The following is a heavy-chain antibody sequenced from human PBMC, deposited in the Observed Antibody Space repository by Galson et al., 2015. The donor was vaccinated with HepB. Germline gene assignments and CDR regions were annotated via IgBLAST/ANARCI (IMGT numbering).Heavy chain of an antibody. CDR1: GFTFSNAW. V-gene: IGHV3-15*01. D-gene: IGHD5-18*01. CDR3: TTGAFLFGYIYGGLFDY. CDR2: IKSKTDGGTT. Sequence: SLRLSCAASGFTFSNAWMNWVRQAPGKGLECVGRIKSKTDGGTTNYAAPVKGRFTISRDDPKNTLYLQMDSLKTEDTAVYYCTTGAFLFGYIYGGLFDYWGQGTMVTVS. J-gene: IGHJ4*03.